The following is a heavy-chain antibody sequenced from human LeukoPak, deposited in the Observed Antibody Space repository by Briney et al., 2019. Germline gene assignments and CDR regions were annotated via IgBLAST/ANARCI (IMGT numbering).Heavy chain of an antibody. Sequence: GASVKVSCKASGGTFSSYAISWVRQAPGQGLEWMGGIIPIFGTANYAQKFQGRVTITADESTSTAYMELSSLRSEDTAVYYCARRSKPYYYDSSGHGDWYFDLWGRGTLVTASS. CDR1: GGTFSSYA. J-gene: IGHJ2*01. V-gene: IGHV1-69*01. CDR2: IIPIFGTA. CDR3: ARRSKPYYYDSSGHGDWYFDL. D-gene: IGHD3-22*01.